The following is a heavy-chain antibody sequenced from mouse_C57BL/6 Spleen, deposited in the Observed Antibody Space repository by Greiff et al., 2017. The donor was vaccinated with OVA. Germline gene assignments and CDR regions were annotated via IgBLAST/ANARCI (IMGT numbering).Heavy chain of an antibody. V-gene: IGHV1-7*01. CDR2: INPSSGYT. J-gene: IGHJ4*01. CDR3: ARDWDGAMDY. D-gene: IGHD4-1*01. Sequence: VQLQHSGAELAKPGASVKLSCNASGYTFTSYWMHWVKQRPGQGLEWIGYINPSSGYTKYNQKFKYKATLTADKSSSTAYMQLSSLTYEDSAVYYCARDWDGAMDYWGQGTSVTVSS. CDR1: GYTFTSYW.